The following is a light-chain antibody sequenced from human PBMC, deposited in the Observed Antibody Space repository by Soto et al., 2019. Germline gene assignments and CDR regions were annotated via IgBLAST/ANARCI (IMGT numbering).Light chain of an antibody. Sequence: DIQMTQSPSSLSASVGDRVTITCRASQSISSYLNWYQQKPGKAPNLLIYAASSLQIGVPSKFSGSGSGTDFTLTISSLQPEDFATYYCQQSYSSPFTFGPGTKVDI. CDR2: AAS. CDR1: QSISSY. J-gene: IGKJ3*01. V-gene: IGKV1-39*01. CDR3: QQSYSSPFT.